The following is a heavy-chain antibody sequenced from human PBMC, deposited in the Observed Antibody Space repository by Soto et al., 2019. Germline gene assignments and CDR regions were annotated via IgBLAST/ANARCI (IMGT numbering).Heavy chain of an antibody. CDR3: VRDGTKTLRDWFDP. Sequence: NPSETLSLTCTVSVASISGFYWSWIRKSAGKGLEWIGRIHATGTTDYNPSLKSRVMMSVDTSKKQFSLKLRSVTAADTAVYYCVRDGTKTLRDWFDPWGQGISVTVSS. J-gene: IGHJ5*02. D-gene: IGHD1-1*01. CDR1: VASISGFY. V-gene: IGHV4-4*07. CDR2: IHATGTT.